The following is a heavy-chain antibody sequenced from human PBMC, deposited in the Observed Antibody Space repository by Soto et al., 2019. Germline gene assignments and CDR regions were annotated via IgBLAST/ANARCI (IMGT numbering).Heavy chain of an antibody. J-gene: IGHJ3*02. CDR1: GFSFSSSW. D-gene: IGHD6-25*01. Sequence: EVQLVESGGGLVQPGGSLRLSCAASGFSFSSSWMHWVRQAPGMGLVWVSRISFDGTATTSADAVKGRFIISRDNAKNTLFLQMHHLRADDTAMYYCVRERLLRGHPFDIGGQGTFVSVSS. CDR2: ISFDGTAT. V-gene: IGHV3-74*03. CDR3: VRERLLRGHPFDI.